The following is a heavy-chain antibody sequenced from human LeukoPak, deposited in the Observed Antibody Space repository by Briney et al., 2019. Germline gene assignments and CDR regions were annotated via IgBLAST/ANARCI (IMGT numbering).Heavy chain of an antibody. CDR2: IYSGGST. CDR3: ARVGRFGRGAFDI. Sequence: GSLRLFCSGSGVTGRRNYMGWVRRGPGEGVEWVSVIYSGGSTYYADSVKGRFTISRDNSKNTLYLQMNSLRAEDTAVYYCARVGRFGRGAFDIWGQGTMVTVSS. D-gene: IGHD3/OR15-3a*01. CDR1: GVTGRRNY. J-gene: IGHJ3*02. V-gene: IGHV3-53*01.